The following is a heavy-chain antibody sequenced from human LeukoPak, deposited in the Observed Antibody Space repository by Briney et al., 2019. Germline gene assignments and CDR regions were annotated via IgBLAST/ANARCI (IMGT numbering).Heavy chain of an antibody. J-gene: IGHJ4*02. Sequence: ASETLSLTCTVSGGSISSYYWSWIRQPPGKGLEWIGYIYYSGSTNYNPSLKSRVTISVDTSKNQFSLKLSSVTAADTAVYYCARFGPNPYYFDYWGQGTLVTVSS. V-gene: IGHV4-59*08. CDR3: ARFGPNPYYFDY. D-gene: IGHD3-10*01. CDR1: GGSISSYY. CDR2: IYYSGST.